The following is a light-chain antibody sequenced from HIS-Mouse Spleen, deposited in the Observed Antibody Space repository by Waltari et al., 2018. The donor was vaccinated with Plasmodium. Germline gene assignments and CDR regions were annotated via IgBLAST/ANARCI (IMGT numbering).Light chain of an antibody. Sequence: SYDLTPPPSVSVSPGQTARMTCYGDAFPKKSVYLYQQQSGQDPVLVIYEDSKRPSGIPERFSGSSSGTMATFTISGAQVEDEADYYCYSTDSSGNHRVFGGGTKLTVL. CDR2: EDS. CDR3: YSTDSSGNHRV. CDR1: AFPKKS. V-gene: IGLV3-10*01. J-gene: IGLJ3*02.